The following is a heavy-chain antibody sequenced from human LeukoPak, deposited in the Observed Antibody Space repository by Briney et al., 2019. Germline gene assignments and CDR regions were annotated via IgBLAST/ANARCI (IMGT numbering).Heavy chain of an antibody. CDR3: AKDPLQIFGVVENWFDP. D-gene: IGHD3-3*01. Sequence: GGSLRLSCAASGFTFRSYGMHWVRQAPGKGLEWVAFIRYDGSNKYYADSVKGRFTISRDNSKNTLYLQMNSLRAEDTAVYYCAKDPLQIFGVVENWFDPWGQGTLVTVSS. CDR2: IRYDGSNK. J-gene: IGHJ5*02. V-gene: IGHV3-30*02. CDR1: GFTFRSYG.